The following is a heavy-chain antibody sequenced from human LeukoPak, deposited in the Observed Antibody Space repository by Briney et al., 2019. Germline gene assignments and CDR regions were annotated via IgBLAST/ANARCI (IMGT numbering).Heavy chain of an antibody. V-gene: IGHV4-34*01. J-gene: IGHJ4*02. CDR2: INHSGST. D-gene: IGHD6-13*01. Sequence: SETLSLTCAVYGGSFSGYYWSWIRQPPGKGLEWIGEINHSGSTNYNPSLKSRVTISVDTSKNQFSLKLSSVTAADTAVYYCARRRSSSWYDQYYFDYWGQGTLVTVSS. CDR3: ARRRSSSWYDQYYFDY. CDR1: GGSFSGYY.